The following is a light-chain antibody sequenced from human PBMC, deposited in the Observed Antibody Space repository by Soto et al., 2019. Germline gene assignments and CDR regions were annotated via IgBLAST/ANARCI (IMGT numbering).Light chain of an antibody. CDR2: AAS. CDR1: QSSSSY. J-gene: IGKJ5*01. Sequence: ETVLTQSPGTLSLSPGERATLSCRASQSSSSYLTWYQQRPGQAPRLLIYAASRRATGIPDRFSGSGSGTDFTLTISRLEPEDFAVYYCQEYSTSPITCGQGTRQEIK. CDR3: QEYSTSPIT. V-gene: IGKV3-20*01.